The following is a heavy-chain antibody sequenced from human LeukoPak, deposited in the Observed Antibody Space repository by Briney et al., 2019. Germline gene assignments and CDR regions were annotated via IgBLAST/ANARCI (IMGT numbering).Heavy chain of an antibody. CDR2: INPSGGST. D-gene: IGHD6-19*01. V-gene: IGHV1-46*01. CDR3: AKEYHVKVAVAVPRV. CDR1: GYTFTSYY. J-gene: IGHJ4*02. Sequence: ASVKVSYKASGYTFTSYYMHWVRQAPGQGLEWTGIINPSGGSTSYAQKFQGRVTMTRDTSTSTVYMELSSLRSEDTAVYYCAKEYHVKVAVAVPRVWGQGTLVTVSS.